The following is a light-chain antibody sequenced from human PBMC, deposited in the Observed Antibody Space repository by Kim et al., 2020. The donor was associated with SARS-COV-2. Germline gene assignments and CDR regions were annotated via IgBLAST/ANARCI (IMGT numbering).Light chain of an antibody. Sequence: SSELTRDPTVSVALGQTVRITCQGDSLRLYYATWYRQKPGQAPILVIYPKNSRPSGIPDRFSGSSSGDTASLTISGAQADDEAVYYCSSRDTRANPLMIFGGGTQLTVL. J-gene: IGLJ2*01. V-gene: IGLV3-19*01. CDR2: PKN. CDR1: SLRLYY. CDR3: SSRDTRANPLMI.